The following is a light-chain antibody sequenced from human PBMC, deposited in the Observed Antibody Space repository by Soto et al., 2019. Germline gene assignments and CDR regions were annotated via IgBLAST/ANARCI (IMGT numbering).Light chain of an antibody. CDR2: EVS. V-gene: IGLV2-23*02. CDR1: SSDVGSYNL. J-gene: IGLJ1*01. Sequence: QSPLTQPSSLSVSPGQSLTISCTGKSSDVGSYNLVSWYPHHPGNAPKLMTYEVSKRHSGVSNRFTGSKSGNTASQTITRLQAEDDVDYYCCSYAGRRPFRSVFGAGTQVT. CDR3: CSYAGRRPFRSV.